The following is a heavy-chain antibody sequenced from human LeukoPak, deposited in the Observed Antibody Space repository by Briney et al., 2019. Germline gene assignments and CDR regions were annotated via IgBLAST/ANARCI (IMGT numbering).Heavy chain of an antibody. J-gene: IGHJ6*03. CDR2: IYYGETT. Sequence: SETLSLTCTVSGGSISSTSYYWDWIRQPPGKGLEWIGSIYYGETTYYSSSLESRVTISVNTSKNQFSLRLTSVTAADTAVYYCARQVSDYFYYYIDVWGRGTTVTVSS. CDR1: GGSISSTSYY. D-gene: IGHD5/OR15-5a*01. CDR3: ARQVSDYFYYYIDV. V-gene: IGHV4-39*01.